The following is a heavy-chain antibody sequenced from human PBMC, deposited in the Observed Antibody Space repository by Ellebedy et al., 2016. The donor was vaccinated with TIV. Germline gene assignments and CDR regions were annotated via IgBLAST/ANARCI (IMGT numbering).Heavy chain of an antibody. V-gene: IGHV3-49*03. CDR1: GFTFADYA. Sequence: PGGSLRLSCITSGFTFADYAMVWFRKAPGKGLEWVGFISSKRYGGRPEHAASLKGRFTISRDDSRSIAYLQMNSLQSEDTGVYYCTRKPRKGGDRYPFDFWGQGTLVTVSS. J-gene: IGHJ4*02. D-gene: IGHD2-21*02. CDR3: TRKPRKGGDRYPFDF. CDR2: ISSKRYGGRP.